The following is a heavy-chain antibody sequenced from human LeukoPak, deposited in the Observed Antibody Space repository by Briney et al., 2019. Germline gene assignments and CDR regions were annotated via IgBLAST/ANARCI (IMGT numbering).Heavy chain of an antibody. D-gene: IGHD3-9*01. CDR3: ARGTIYDILTGYYPYYFDY. CDR1: GYTFTGYY. CDR2: INPNSGGT. Sequence: ASVKVSCKASGYTFTGYYMHWVRQAPGQGLEWMGWINPNSGGTNYAQKFQGRVTMTRDMSISTAYMELSRLRSDDTAVYYCARGTIYDILTGYYPYYFDYWGQGTLVTVSS. V-gene: IGHV1-2*02. J-gene: IGHJ4*02.